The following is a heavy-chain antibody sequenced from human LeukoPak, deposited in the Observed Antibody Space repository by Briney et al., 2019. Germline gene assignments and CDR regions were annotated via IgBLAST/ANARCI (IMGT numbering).Heavy chain of an antibody. CDR1: GFTFGNSW. V-gene: IGHV3-74*01. D-gene: IGHD1-14*01. CDR3: IVVVEPPDSDGFDV. Sequence: GGSLRLSCAASGFTFGNSWVHWVRHAPGKGLGWVSLINADGSIRTYADSVRGRFTIARDNARNTLSLQMNSLTIEDTAVYYCIVVVEPPDSDGFDVWGQGTMITVSS. J-gene: IGHJ3*01. CDR2: INADGSIR.